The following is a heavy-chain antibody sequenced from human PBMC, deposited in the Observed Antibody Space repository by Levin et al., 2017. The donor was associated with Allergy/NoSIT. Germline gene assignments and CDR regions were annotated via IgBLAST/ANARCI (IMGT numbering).Heavy chain of an antibody. CDR3: ARGIFSTVAPHAFDI. J-gene: IGHJ3*02. CDR2: INHSGST. CDR1: GGSFSGYY. D-gene: IGHD2/OR15-2a*01. V-gene: IGHV4-34*01. Sequence: SSETLSLTCAVYGGSFSGYYWSWIRQPPGKGLEWIGEINHSGSTNYNPSLKSRVTISVDTSKNQFSLKLSSVTAADTAVYYCARGIFSTVAPHAFDIWGQGTMVTVSS.